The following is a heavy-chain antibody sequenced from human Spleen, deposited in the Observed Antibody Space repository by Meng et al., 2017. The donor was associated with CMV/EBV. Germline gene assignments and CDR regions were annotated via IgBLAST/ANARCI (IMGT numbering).Heavy chain of an antibody. D-gene: IGHD1-20*01. CDR3: AKLARPPYYNWNDGSRAYFDY. V-gene: IGHV4-34*01. CDR2: INHSGRT. CDR1: VWSFSDYL. Sequence: QCQGCGAGFFQPRGTLSPSCAVVVWSFSDYLWAWIPQPPVTGLEWDGEINHSGRTNYHPSLKSRVTISRDTSKDQFSLKLSSVTAADTAVYYCAKLARPPYYNWNDGSRAYFDYWGQGTLVTVSS. J-gene: IGHJ4*02.